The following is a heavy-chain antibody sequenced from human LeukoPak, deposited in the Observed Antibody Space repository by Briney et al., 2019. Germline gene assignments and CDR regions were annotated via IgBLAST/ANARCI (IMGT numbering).Heavy chain of an antibody. CDR2: IRQDGGEK. CDR3: ARDGTAAGLYFDL. Sequence: GGSLRLSCAVSGFTFTDYWMNWVRQAPGKGLEWVASIRQDGGEKSYVDSVKGRYTISRGNTKSSLYLQINSLRAEDTAVYYCARDGTAAGLYFDLWGQGTLVTVS. V-gene: IGHV3-7*01. J-gene: IGHJ4*01. D-gene: IGHD6-13*01. CDR1: GFTFTDYW.